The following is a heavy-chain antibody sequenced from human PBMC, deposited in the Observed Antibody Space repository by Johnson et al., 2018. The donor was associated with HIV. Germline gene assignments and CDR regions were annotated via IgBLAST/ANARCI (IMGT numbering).Heavy chain of an antibody. CDR3: AKDIWQYMYGAFDV. J-gene: IGHJ3*01. CDR1: GFTVSSNY. D-gene: IGHD2-8*01. Sequence: VQLVESGEGLVQPGGSLRLSCAASGFTVSSNYMSWVRQAPGKGLEWVSVIYSGGSTYYADSVKGRFTISRDNSKNTLYLQMNSLRAEDTAVYYCAKDIWQYMYGAFDVWGQGTMVTVSS. CDR2: IYSGGST. V-gene: IGHV3-66*01.